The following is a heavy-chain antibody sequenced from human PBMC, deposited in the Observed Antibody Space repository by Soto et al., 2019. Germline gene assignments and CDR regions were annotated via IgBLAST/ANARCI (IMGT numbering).Heavy chain of an antibody. V-gene: IGHV3-21*01. Sequence: GGSLRLSCAASGFTFSSYSMNWVRQAPGKGLEWVSSISSSSSYIYYADSVKGRFTISRDNAKNSLYLQMNSLRAEDTAVYYCARGTCMKVPCDIWGQGTMVTVSS. CDR3: ARGTCMKVPCDI. CDR2: ISSSSSYI. D-gene: IGHD2-8*01. J-gene: IGHJ3*02. CDR1: GFTFSSYS.